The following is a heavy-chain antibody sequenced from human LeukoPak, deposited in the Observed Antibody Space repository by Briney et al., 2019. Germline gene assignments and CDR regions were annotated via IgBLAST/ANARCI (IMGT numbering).Heavy chain of an antibody. CDR1: GFTFSSYA. J-gene: IGHJ5*02. Sequence: PGGSLRLSCAASGFTFSSYAMHWVRQAPGKGLEWVAVISYDGSNKYYADSVKGRFTISRENSKKTLYLQMNSLRAEDPAVYYCARSWEGSSSSWYRFDPWGQGTLVTVSS. D-gene: IGHD6-13*01. V-gene: IGHV3-30-3*01. CDR3: ARSWEGSSSSWYRFDP. CDR2: ISYDGSNK.